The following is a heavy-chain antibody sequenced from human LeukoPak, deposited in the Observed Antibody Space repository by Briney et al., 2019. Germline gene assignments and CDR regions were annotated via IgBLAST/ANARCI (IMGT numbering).Heavy chain of an antibody. J-gene: IGHJ4*02. CDR1: GGSISSYY. Sequence: PSETPSLTCTVSGGSISSYYWSWIRQPPGKGLEWIGYIYYSGSTNYNPSLKSRVTISVDTSKNQFSLKLSSVTAADTAVYYCARDIRGYSGHSDWGQGTLVTVSS. CDR3: ARDIRGYSGHSD. CDR2: IYYSGST. D-gene: IGHD5-12*01. V-gene: IGHV4-59*01.